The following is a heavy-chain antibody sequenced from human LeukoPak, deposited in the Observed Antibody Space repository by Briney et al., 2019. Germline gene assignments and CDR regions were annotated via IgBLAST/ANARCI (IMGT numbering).Heavy chain of an antibody. CDR2: INHSGST. CDR3: ERGYYDILTGYQHFFDH. CDR1: GGSFSGYY. D-gene: IGHD3-9*01. V-gene: IGHV4-34*01. Sequence: SETLSLTCAVYGGSFSGYYWSWIRQPPGKGLEWIGEINHSGSTNYNPSLRSRVTISVDTSKNQFSLQLRSVTAADTAVYYCERGYYDILTGYQHFFDHWGQGTLVTVSS. J-gene: IGHJ4*02.